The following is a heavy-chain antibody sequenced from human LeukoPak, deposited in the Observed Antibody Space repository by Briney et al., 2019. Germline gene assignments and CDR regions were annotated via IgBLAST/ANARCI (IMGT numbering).Heavy chain of an antibody. CDR3: AKARSSYGYYYYYMDV. CDR1: GFTFSSYG. J-gene: IGHJ6*03. CDR2: IRYDGSNK. V-gene: IGHV3-30*02. Sequence: GGSLRLSCAASGFTFSSYGMHWVRQAPGKGLEWVAFIRYDGSNKYYADSVKGRFTISRDNSKNTLYLQMNSLRAEDTAVYYCAKARSSYGYYYYYMDVWGKGTTVTVSS. D-gene: IGHD5-18*01.